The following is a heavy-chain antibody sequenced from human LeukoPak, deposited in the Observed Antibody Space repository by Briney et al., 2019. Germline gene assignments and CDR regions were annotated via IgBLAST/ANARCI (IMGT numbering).Heavy chain of an antibody. V-gene: IGHV4-34*01. Sequence: KPSETLSLTCAVYGGSFSGYYWSWIRQPPGKGLEWIGEINHSGSTNYNPSLKSRVTISVDTSKNQFSLKLSSVTAADTAVYYCARGSVGQQQLEWFHPWGQGTLVTVSS. CDR2: INHSGST. CDR3: ARGSVGQQQLEWFHP. J-gene: IGHJ5*02. CDR1: GGSFSGYY. D-gene: IGHD6-13*01.